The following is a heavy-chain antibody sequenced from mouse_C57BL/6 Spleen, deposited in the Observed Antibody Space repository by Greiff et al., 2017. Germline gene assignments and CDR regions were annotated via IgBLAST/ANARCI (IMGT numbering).Heavy chain of an antibody. Sequence: VQLQQSGAELVRPGTSVKVSCKASGYAFTNYLIEWVKQRPGQGLEWIGVINPGSGGTNYNEKFKGKATLTADKSSSTAYMQLSSLTSEDSAVYFCARRGSNAAWFAYWGQGTLVTVSA. CDR2: INPGSGGT. J-gene: IGHJ3*01. D-gene: IGHD2-5*01. CDR1: GYAFTNYL. CDR3: ARRGSNAAWFAY. V-gene: IGHV1-54*01.